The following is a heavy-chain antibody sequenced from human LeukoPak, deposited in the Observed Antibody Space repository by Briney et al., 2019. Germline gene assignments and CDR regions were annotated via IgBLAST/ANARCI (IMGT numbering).Heavy chain of an antibody. CDR2: ISYDGSNK. J-gene: IGHJ4*02. D-gene: IGHD2-15*01. CDR3: ARDRPIVVVVAATGEFDY. V-gene: IGHV3-30*04. CDR1: GFTFSSYA. Sequence: PGRSPRLSCAASGFTFSSYAMHWVRQAPGKGLEWVAVISYDGSNKYYADSVKGRFTISRDNSKNTLYLQMNSLRAEDTAVYYCARDRPIVVVVAATGEFDYWGQGTLVTVSS.